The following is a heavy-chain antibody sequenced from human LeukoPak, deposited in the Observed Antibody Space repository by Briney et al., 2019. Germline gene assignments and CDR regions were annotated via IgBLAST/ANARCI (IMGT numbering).Heavy chain of an antibody. CDR2: IKEDGSEK. CDR3: ARDSSGYFDY. Sequence: GGSLRLSCTASGFTFSRYWMSWVRQVPGKGPEFVANIKEDGSEKSYVDFVKGRFTISRDNAKNSLYLQMNSLRAGDTAVYYCARDSSGYFDYWGQGALVTVSS. CDR1: GFTFSRYW. V-gene: IGHV3-7*01. J-gene: IGHJ4*02. D-gene: IGHD3-22*01.